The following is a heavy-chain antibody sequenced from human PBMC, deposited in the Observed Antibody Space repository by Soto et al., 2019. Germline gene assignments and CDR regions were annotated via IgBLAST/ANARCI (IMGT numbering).Heavy chain of an antibody. CDR2: IYYSGST. Sequence: QVQLQESGPGLVKPSQTLSLTCTVSGGSISSGDYYWSWIRQHPGKGLEWIVYIYYSGSTYYNQSLRSRLTISVDTSKNHFSLKLSSVTAADTAVYYCARGDVYGDYGGWFGPWGQGTLVTVSS. D-gene: IGHD4-17*01. J-gene: IGHJ5*02. CDR1: GGSISSGDYY. CDR3: ARGDVYGDYGGWFGP. V-gene: IGHV4-31*03.